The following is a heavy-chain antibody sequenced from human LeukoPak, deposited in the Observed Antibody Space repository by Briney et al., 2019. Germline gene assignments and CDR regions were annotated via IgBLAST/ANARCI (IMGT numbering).Heavy chain of an antibody. CDR1: GGSISGYY. Sequence: SETLSLTCTVSGGSISGYYWSWIRQPPGKGLEWIGYIYYSGSTNYNPSLKSRVTISVDMSKNQFSLKLSSVTAADTAVYYCARAWGDSSSWYAEPNAFDIWGQGTMVTVSS. D-gene: IGHD6-13*01. CDR3: ARAWGDSSSWYAEPNAFDI. V-gene: IGHV4-59*01. J-gene: IGHJ3*02. CDR2: IYYSGST.